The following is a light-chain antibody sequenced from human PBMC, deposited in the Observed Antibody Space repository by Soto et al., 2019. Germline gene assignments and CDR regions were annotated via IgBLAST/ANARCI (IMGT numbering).Light chain of an antibody. CDR2: DAS. Sequence: DIPMTQSPSTLSASVGDRVTITCRASQSISSWLAWYQQKPGKAPKVLIYDASSLESVVPSRFSGSGPGTDFTLTISSLQPDDFATYCCQQYNGYPWTFGQGTKVEIK. CDR3: QQYNGYPWT. CDR1: QSISSW. J-gene: IGKJ1*01. V-gene: IGKV1-5*01.